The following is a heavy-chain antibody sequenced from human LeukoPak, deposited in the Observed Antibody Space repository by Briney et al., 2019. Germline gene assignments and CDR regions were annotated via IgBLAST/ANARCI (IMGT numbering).Heavy chain of an antibody. D-gene: IGHD6-13*01. CDR1: GFNFSTYS. V-gene: IGHV3-21*01. Sequence: GGSLRLSCAASGFNFSTYSMNWVRQAPGKGLEWVSSISSSSTYINYADSVKGRFTISRDNSKNTLYLQMNSLRAEDTAVYYCARDKSSSWYLGSVRAYFDYWGQGTLVTVSS. CDR3: ARDKSSSWYLGSVRAYFDY. J-gene: IGHJ4*02. CDR2: ISSSSTYI.